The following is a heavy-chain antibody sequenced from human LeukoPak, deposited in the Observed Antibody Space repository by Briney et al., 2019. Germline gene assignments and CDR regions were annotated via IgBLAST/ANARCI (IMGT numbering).Heavy chain of an antibody. Sequence: GSLRLSCAASRFTFSSYAMSWVRQAPGKGLEWVSAISGSGGSTYYADSVKGRFTISRDNSKNTLYLPLNSLRAEDTAVYYCAKDGYSYGDSTGYFDYWGQGTLVTVSS. V-gene: IGHV3-23*01. CDR3: AKDGYSYGDSTGYFDY. J-gene: IGHJ4*02. CDR1: RFTFSSYA. CDR2: ISGSGGST. D-gene: IGHD5-18*01.